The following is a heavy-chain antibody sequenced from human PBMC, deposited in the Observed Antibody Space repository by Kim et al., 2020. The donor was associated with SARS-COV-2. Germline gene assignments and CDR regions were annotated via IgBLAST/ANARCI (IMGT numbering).Heavy chain of an antibody. V-gene: IGHV4-59*08. Sequence: NPSLKSRVTISVDTSKNQFSLKLSSVTAADTAVYYCARQGGSSWNWYVDLWGRGTLVTVSS. J-gene: IGHJ2*01. D-gene: IGHD6-13*01. CDR3: ARQGGSSWNWYVDL.